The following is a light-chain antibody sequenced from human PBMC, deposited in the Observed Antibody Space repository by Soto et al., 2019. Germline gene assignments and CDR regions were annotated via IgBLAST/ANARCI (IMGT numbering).Light chain of an antibody. CDR3: ETWNSNTRV. V-gene: IGLV4-60*03. Sequence: QSVLTQSPSASASLGSSVNLTCTLSSGHRSYIIAWHQQQPGKAPRFLMRLESSGSQNKGSGVPDRFSGSSSGAARYLTISNLQSEDEADYYCETWNSNTRVFGGGTKLTVL. CDR1: SGHRSYI. J-gene: IGLJ3*02. CDR2: LESSGSQ.